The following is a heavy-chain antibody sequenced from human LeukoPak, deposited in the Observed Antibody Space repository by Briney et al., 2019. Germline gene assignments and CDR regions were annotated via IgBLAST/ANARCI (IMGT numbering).Heavy chain of an antibody. CDR3: ARVGYCNSTSCQPRGYYYYYMDV. CDR1: GGSISSYY. J-gene: IGHJ6*03. D-gene: IGHD2-2*01. V-gene: IGHV4-4*07. CDR2: IYTSAST. Sequence: PSETLSLTCTVSGGSISSYYWSWIRQPAGKGLEWIGRIYTSASTNYNPSLKSQVTMSVDTSKNQFSLKLSSVTAADTAVYYCARVGYCNSTSCQPRGYYYYYMDVWGKGTTVTVSS.